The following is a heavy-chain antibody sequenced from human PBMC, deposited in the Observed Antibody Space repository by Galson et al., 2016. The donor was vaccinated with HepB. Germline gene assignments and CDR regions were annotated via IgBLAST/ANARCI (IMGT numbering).Heavy chain of an antibody. V-gene: IGHV3-30*18. CDR1: GFDFSRSG. Sequence: SLRLSCAASGFDFSRSGMHWVRQFPGKGLEWVAILSFDGSKEYYGDSVKGRFTISRDNAKNTLYLHMNSLKPEDTAVYYCTKWGAFGNAFDIWGQGTMVTVSS. CDR2: LSFDGSKE. J-gene: IGHJ3*02. D-gene: IGHD3-16*01. CDR3: TKWGAFGNAFDI.